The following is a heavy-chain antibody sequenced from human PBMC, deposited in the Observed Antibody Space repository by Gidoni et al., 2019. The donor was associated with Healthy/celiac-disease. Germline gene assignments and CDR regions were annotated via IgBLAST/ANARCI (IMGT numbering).Heavy chain of an antibody. CDR1: GLTFSIYA. D-gene: IGHD6-6*01. Sequence: VQLVESGGGVVQPGRSLRLSGAASGLTFSIYAMHWVRQAPGKGLEWVAVISYEGSNKYYADSVQGRFTISRDNSKNTLYLQMNSLRAEDTAVYYCARDNSEYSSSSSAFDIWGQGTMVTVSS. J-gene: IGHJ3*02. V-gene: IGHV3-30-3*01. CDR2: ISYEGSNK. CDR3: ARDNSEYSSSSSAFDI.